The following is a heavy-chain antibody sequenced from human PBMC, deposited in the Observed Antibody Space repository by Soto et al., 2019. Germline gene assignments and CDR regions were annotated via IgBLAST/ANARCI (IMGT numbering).Heavy chain of an antibody. CDR1: GGTFSSYA. CDR2: IIPIFGTA. CDR3: ARLVRGYSYGPVAPLDY. Sequence: QVQLVQSGAEVKKPGSSVKVSCKASGGTFSSYAISWVRQAPGQGLEWMGGIIPIFGTANYAQKFQGRVTITADESTSTASMELSSLRSEDTAVYYCARLVRGYSYGPVAPLDYWGQGTLVTVSS. V-gene: IGHV1-69*12. J-gene: IGHJ4*02. D-gene: IGHD5-18*01.